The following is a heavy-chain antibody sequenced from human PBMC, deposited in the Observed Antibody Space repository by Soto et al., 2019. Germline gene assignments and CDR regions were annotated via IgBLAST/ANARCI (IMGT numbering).Heavy chain of an antibody. V-gene: IGHV4-30-4*01. CDR2: IYYSGST. D-gene: IGHD3-3*01. J-gene: IGHJ3*02. CDR1: GGSISSGDYY. Sequence: QVQLQESGPGLVKPSQTLSLTCTVSGGSISSGDYYWSWIRQPPGKGLEWIGYIYYSGSTYYNPSLKSRVTISVDTSKNQFSLKLSSVTAADTAVYYCARPQEGRFLESAQDAFDIWGQGTMVTVSS. CDR3: ARPQEGRFLESAQDAFDI.